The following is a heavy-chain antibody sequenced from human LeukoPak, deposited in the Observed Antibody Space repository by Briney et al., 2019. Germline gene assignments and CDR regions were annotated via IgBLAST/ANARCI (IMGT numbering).Heavy chain of an antibody. CDR3: ARAEMGTTIFGVVIRLDAFDI. CDR2: IKQDGSEK. Sequence: AGGSLRLSCAASGFTFSSYWMSWVRQAPGKGLEWVANIKQDGSEKYYVDSVKGRSTISRDNAKNSLYLQMNSLRAEDTAVYYCARAEMGTTIFGVVIRLDAFDIWGQGTMVTVSS. CDR1: GFTFSSYW. D-gene: IGHD3-3*01. V-gene: IGHV3-7*01. J-gene: IGHJ3*02.